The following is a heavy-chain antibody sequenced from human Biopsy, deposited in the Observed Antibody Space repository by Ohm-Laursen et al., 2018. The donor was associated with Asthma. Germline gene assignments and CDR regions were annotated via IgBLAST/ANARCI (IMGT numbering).Heavy chain of an antibody. CDR2: INPADSYT. V-gene: IGHV5-51*01. D-gene: IGHD3-9*01. CDR3: ARHYHDLLARDGPLHFDL. J-gene: IGHJ2*01. Sequence: GESLKTSCKASGYRFINYWIAWVRQMPDKGLEWMGIINPADSYTKYSPPFQGQVTFTSDKSLSTAYLQWRSLEASDTAIYFCARHYHDLLARDGPLHFDLWGRGSLVSVSS. CDR1: GYRFINYW.